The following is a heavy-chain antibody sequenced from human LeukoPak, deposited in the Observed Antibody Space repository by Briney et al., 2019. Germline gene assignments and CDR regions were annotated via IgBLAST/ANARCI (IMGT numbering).Heavy chain of an antibody. J-gene: IGHJ4*02. CDR3: ARVVNSRWYYFDY. Sequence: GGSLRLSCAASGFTFSSYSMNWVRQAPGKWLEWVSSISSSSSYIYYADSVKGRFTISRDNARNSLYLQINSLRAEDTAVYYCARVVNSRWYYFDYWGQGTLVTVSS. CDR2: ISSSSSYI. D-gene: IGHD6-13*01. V-gene: IGHV3-21*01. CDR1: GFTFSSYS.